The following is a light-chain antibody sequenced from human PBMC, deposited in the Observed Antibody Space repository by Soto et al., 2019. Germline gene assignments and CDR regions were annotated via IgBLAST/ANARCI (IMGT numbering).Light chain of an antibody. V-gene: IGLV2-14*01. CDR2: EVS. Sequence: QSALTQPASVSGSPGQSITISCTGTSSDVGGYNYVSWYQQHPGKAPNLMIYEVSNRPSGVSNRFSGSKSGNTASLTISGLQAEDEADYYCSSFTNTNTGVFGGGTKLTVL. CDR3: SSFTNTNTGV. J-gene: IGLJ3*02. CDR1: SSDVGGYNY.